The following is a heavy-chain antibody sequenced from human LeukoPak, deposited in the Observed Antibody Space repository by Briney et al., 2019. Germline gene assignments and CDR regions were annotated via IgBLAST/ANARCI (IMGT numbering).Heavy chain of an antibody. J-gene: IGHJ4*02. D-gene: IGHD4-17*01. V-gene: IGHV3-23*01. CDR1: GSTFSSHG. CDR3: AKEIRPNDC. CDR2: ISIGGDTT. Sequence: GGSLRLSCAASGSTFSSHGMCWVRQAPGRGLEWVSSISIGGDTTYSDSVKGRFTISRDNSKNTLYLQLESLRAEHTAIYYCAKEIRPNDCWGQGTLVTVSS.